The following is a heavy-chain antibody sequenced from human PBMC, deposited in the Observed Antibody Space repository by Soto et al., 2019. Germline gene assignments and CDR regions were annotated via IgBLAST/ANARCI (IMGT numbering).Heavy chain of an antibody. Sequence: ASVKVSCKASGYTFSTYEINWVRRAAGQGLEWMGRMNPDNGNTGYAQKFQDRVTMTRNTSISTAYMELSSLRSDDTAVYYCARGPRESGEWLLFDYWGQGAWSPSPQ. J-gene: IGHJ4*02. CDR1: GYTFSTYE. CDR3: ARGPRESGEWLLFDY. V-gene: IGHV1-8*01. CDR2: MNPDNGNT. D-gene: IGHD3-3*01.